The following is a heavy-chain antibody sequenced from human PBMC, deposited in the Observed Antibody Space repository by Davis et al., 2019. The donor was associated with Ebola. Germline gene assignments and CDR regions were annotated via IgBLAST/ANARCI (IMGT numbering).Heavy chain of an antibody. CDR2: ISGSGSST. CDR3: AKRPVAGGAFDY. D-gene: IGHD6-19*01. CDR1: GFTFSTYG. Sequence: GESLKISCAASGFTFSTYGMSWVRQAPGKGLEWVSAISGSGSSTYYADSVKGRFTISRDNSKNTLYLQMNSLRGEDTAVYYCAKRPVAGGAFDYWGQGTLVTVSS. V-gene: IGHV3-23*01. J-gene: IGHJ4*02.